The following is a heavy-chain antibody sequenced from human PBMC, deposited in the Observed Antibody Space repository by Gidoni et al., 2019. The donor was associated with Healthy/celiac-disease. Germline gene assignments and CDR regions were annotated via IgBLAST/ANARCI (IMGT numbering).Heavy chain of an antibody. CDR3: ARELDRGYSYGFYYYGMDV. CDR2: ISYVGSNK. CDR1: GFTFSSYA. Sequence: QVQLVESGGGVVQPGRSLRLSCAASGFTFSSYAMPWVRQAPGKGLEWVAVISYVGSNKYYADSVKGRFTISRDNSKNTLYLQMNSLRAEDTAVYYCARELDRGYSYGFYYYGMDVWGKGTTVTVSS. D-gene: IGHD5-18*01. J-gene: IGHJ6*04. V-gene: IGHV3-30-3*01.